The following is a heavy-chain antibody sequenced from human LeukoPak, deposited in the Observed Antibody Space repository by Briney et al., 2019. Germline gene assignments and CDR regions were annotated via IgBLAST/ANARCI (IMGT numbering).Heavy chain of an antibody. J-gene: IGHJ4*02. CDR3: ARNYCSSTSCYFGV. V-gene: IGHV4-38-2*02. CDR2: IYHSGST. Sequence: PSETLSLTXTVSGYSISSGYYWGWIRQPPGKGLEWIGSIYHSGSTYYNPSLKSRVTISVNTSKNQFSLKLSSVTAADTAVYYCARNYCSSTSCYFGVWGQGTLVTVSS. D-gene: IGHD2-2*01. CDR1: GYSISSGYY.